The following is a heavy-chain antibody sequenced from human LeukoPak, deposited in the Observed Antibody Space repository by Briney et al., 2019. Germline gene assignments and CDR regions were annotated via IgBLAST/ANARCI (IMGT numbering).Heavy chain of an antibody. D-gene: IGHD6-19*01. CDR1: GGSFSGYY. Sequence: SETLSLTCAVYGGSFSGYYWSWIRQPPGKGPEWIGEINHSGSTNYNPSLKSRVTISVDTSKNQFSLKLSSVTAADTAVYYCARGAYSSGWYGFRGYYGMDVWGQGTTVTVSS. CDR3: ARGAYSSGWYGFRGYYGMDV. CDR2: INHSGST. V-gene: IGHV4-34*01. J-gene: IGHJ6*02.